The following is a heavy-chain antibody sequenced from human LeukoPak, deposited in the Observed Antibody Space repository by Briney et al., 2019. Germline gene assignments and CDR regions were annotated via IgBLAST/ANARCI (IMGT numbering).Heavy chain of an antibody. D-gene: IGHD1-26*01. V-gene: IGHV3-73*01. J-gene: IGHJ4*02. CDR1: GFTFSSYA. CDR3: ATPSLVSGSYRLFLAY. CDR2: IRSKSNNYAT. Sequence: GGSLRLSCAASGFTFSSYALSWVRQAPGKGLEWVGRIRSKSNNYATAYAASVKGRFTISRDDSKNTAYLQVNSLITEDTAVYYCATPSLVSGSYRLFLAYWGQGTLVTVSS.